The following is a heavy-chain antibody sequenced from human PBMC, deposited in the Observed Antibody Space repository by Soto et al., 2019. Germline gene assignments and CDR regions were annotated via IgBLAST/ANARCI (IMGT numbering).Heavy chain of an antibody. D-gene: IGHD3-10*01. CDR3: ARDGVLLWFGELFNYYYMDV. J-gene: IGHJ6*03. CDR1: GYTFTSYG. V-gene: IGHV1-18*01. CDR2: ISAYNGNT. Sequence: ASVKVSCKASGYTFTSYGISWVRQAPGQGLEWMGWISAYNGNTNYAQKLQGRVTMTTDTSTSTAYMELRSLRSDDTAVYYCARDGVLLWFGELFNYYYMDVWGKGTTVTVSS.